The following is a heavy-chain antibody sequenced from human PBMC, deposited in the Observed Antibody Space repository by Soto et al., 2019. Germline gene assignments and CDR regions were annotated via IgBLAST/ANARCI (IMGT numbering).Heavy chain of an antibody. CDR3: ARVVGAPRWFDP. CDR2: IKQDGNEK. Sequence: EVQLVESGGGLVQPGGSLRLSCAASGLTFSSNWMSWVRQAPGRGLECVANIKQDGNEKYNVDSVKGRFTIPRDNARNSLCLQMNSLGGEDWAVYYGARVVGAPRWFDPWGQGTLVTVSS. D-gene: IGHD1-26*01. CDR1: GLTFSSNW. V-gene: IGHV3-7*04. J-gene: IGHJ5*02.